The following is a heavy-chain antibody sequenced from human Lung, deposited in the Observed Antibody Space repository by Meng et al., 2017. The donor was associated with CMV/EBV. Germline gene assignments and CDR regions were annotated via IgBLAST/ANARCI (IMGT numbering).Heavy chain of an antibody. CDR2: IFSDDEK. CDR3: ERTREYSSSFLYCDYGMDV. CDR1: GFSLSNARMG. D-gene: IGHD6-6*01. J-gene: IGHJ6*02. Sequence: SGPXLVXPTETLTLTCTVAGFSLSNARMGVLWIRPPPGKALEWIAHIFSDDEKSYSTSLKSRITISKDTTKSQVVLTMTNMDPENTAKYYWERTREYSSSFLYCDYGMDVXGQGXTVTVSS. V-gene: IGHV2-26*01.